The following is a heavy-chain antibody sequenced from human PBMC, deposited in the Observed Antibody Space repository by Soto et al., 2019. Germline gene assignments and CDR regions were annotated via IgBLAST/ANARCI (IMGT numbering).Heavy chain of an antibody. J-gene: IGHJ3*02. V-gene: IGHV4-59*08. D-gene: IGHD6-19*01. CDR1: GGSISSYF. CDR3: ARHRGWGDAFDI. CDR2: IHYSGST. Sequence: SETLSLTCTVSGGSISSYFWSWIRQPPGKGLEWIGYIHYSGSTNYNPSLKSRVTISVDTSKNQFSLKLSSVTAADTAVYYCARHRGWGDAFDIWGQGTMVTVSS.